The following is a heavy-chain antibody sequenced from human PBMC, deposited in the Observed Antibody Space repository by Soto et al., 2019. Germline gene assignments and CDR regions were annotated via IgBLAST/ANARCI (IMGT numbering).Heavy chain of an antibody. CDR2: IYWNDDK. V-gene: IGHV2-5*01. CDR3: AHHLRAARPGALFVG. D-gene: IGHD6-6*01. CDR1: GVSLITILVC. Sequence: SGPTLVNPTQTLTLTFTFSGVSLITILVCVGWIRQPPGKALEWLALIYWNDDKRYSPSLKSRLTITKDTSKNQVVLTMTNMDPVDTATYYCAHHLRAARPGALFVGWGQGTLVTVSS. J-gene: IGHJ4*02.